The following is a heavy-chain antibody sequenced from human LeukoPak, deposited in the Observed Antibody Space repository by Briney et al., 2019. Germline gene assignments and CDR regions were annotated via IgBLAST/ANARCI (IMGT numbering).Heavy chain of an antibody. CDR2: INHSGST. CDR1: GGSFSGYY. V-gene: IGHV4-34*01. J-gene: IGHJ1*01. Sequence: SETLSLTCAVYGGSFSGYYWSWIRQPPGKGLEWIGEINHSGSTNYNPSLKSRVTISVDTSKNQFSLKLSSVTAADTAVYYCARGPSNYYGSGSYYNRREYFQHWGQGTLVTVSS. D-gene: IGHD3-10*01. CDR3: ARGPSNYYGSGSYYNRREYFQH.